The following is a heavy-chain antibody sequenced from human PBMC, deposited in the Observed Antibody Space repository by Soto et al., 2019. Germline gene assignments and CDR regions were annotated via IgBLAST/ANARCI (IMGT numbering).Heavy chain of an antibody. CDR1: GGTFSSYA. Sequence: QVQLVQSGAEVKKPGSSVKVSCKASGGTFSSYAISWVRQAPGQGLEWRGGIIPISGTANYAQKFQGRVTMTEDEYTRTAYMDLSSLRSEDTDLYYCAGPDESGYDYHLLPVYWGQGTLVTVSS. D-gene: IGHD5-12*01. CDR3: AGPDESGYDYHLLPVY. CDR2: IIPISGTA. J-gene: IGHJ4*02. V-gene: IGHV1-69*01.